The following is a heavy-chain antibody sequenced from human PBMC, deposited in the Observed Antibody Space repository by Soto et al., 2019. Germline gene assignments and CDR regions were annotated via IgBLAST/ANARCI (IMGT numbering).Heavy chain of an antibody. CDR1: GGTFSSYA. Sequence: QVQLVQSGAEVKKPGSSVKVSCKAPGGTFSSYAISWVRQAPGQGLEWMGIINPTSGSTNYAQKFQGRVTLTYDTSTTTVYMELSGLRSEDTAVLYCARDLAAGDHWGQGTLVTVSS. J-gene: IGHJ4*02. CDR3: ARDLAAGDH. D-gene: IGHD6-13*01. CDR2: INPTSGST. V-gene: IGHV1-69*09.